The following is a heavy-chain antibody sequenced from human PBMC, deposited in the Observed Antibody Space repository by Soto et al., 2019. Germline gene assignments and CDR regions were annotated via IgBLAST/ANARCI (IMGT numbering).Heavy chain of an antibody. V-gene: IGHV1-69*08. D-gene: IGHD2-15*01. Sequence: QVQLVQSGAEVKKPGSSVKVSCKASGGTFSSYTISWVRQAPGQGLAWMGRIIPILGIANYAQKFQGRVTITADKSTSTAYMELSSLRSEDTAVYYCAREARGDIVVVVAAAGYYDYGMDVWGQGTKVTVSS. CDR1: GGTFSSYT. CDR3: AREARGDIVVVVAAAGYYDYGMDV. J-gene: IGHJ6*02. CDR2: IIPILGIA.